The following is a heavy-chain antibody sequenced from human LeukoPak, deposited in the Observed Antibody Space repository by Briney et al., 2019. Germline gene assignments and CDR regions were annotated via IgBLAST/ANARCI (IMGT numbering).Heavy chain of an antibody. Sequence: GESLKISCTGSGYSFTYWITWVRQMPGKGLEWMGTIDPGYSNMKNYNPSLEGHVTISVDKSINTVYLQWSSLKASDSAMYYCATGSSGGYSNWGQGTLVTVSS. CDR2: IDPGYSNM. D-gene: IGHD3-10*01. V-gene: IGHV5-10-1*01. CDR3: ATGSSGGYSN. CDR1: GYSFTYW. J-gene: IGHJ4*02.